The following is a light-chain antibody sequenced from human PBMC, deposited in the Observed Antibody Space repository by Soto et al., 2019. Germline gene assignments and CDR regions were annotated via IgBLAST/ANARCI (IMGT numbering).Light chain of an antibody. CDR3: QSYDSSLSAAV. J-gene: IGLJ7*01. Sequence: QSALTQPPSVSGAPGQRVTISCTGSSSNIGAGYDVTWYQQLPGTAPKLLIYGNSNRPSGVPDRFSGSKSGTSASLAITGLQAEDEADYYCQSYDSSLSAAVFGGGTQLTVL. V-gene: IGLV1-40*01. CDR1: SSNIGAGYD. CDR2: GNS.